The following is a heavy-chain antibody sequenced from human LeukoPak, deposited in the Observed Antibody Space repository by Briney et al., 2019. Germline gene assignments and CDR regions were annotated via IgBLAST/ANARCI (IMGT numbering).Heavy chain of an antibody. CDR3: ARGEYYQDGIGNNRFDN. J-gene: IGHJ4*02. D-gene: IGHD2/OR15-2a*01. Sequence: GSLRLSCAPSGFTFSGDWMTWVRQAPGEGLEWISHISAGIRGIYYADSVKGRFTISRDNAKNSLFLQMSSLRPEDTAVYYCARGEYYQDGIGNNRFDNWGQGALVTVSS. V-gene: IGHV3-48*01. CDR1: GFTFSGDW. CDR2: ISAGIRGI.